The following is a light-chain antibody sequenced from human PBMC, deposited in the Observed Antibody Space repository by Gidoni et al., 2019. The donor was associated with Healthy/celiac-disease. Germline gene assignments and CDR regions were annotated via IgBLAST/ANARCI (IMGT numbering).Light chain of an antibody. Sequence: IVLTQSPATLSLSPGERATLSCRASQSVSSYLAWYQQKPGQAPRLLIYDASNRATGIPARFSGSGSGTDFTLTISSLEPEDFAVYYCLQRSNWPPTFGGGTKVEIK. CDR3: LQRSNWPPT. J-gene: IGKJ4*01. CDR1: QSVSSY. CDR2: DAS. V-gene: IGKV3-11*01.